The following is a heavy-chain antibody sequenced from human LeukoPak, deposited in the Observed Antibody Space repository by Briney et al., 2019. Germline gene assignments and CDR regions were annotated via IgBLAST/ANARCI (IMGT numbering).Heavy chain of an antibody. Sequence: SVKVSCKASGGTFSSNAISWVRQAPGQGLEWMGGIIPIFGIANYAQKFQDRVTITADKSTSTAYMELSSLRSEDTAVYYCARQGPTYYDSSGYYYAEDYYMDVWGKGTTVTVSS. CDR1: GGTFSSNA. CDR3: ARQGPTYYDSSGYYYAEDYYMDV. D-gene: IGHD3-22*01. CDR2: IIPIFGIA. V-gene: IGHV1-69*10. J-gene: IGHJ6*03.